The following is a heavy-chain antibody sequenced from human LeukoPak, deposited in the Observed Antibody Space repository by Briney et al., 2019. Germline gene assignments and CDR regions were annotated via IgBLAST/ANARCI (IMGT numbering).Heavy chain of an antibody. Sequence: SETLSLTCTVSGASFSSSTYYWGWIRQPPGKGLEWIGSIYYSGSTYYNPSLKSRVTMSVDTSKNQFSLKLSSVTAADTAVYYCATHAGGIAAAGTRPFDYWGQGTLVTVSS. CDR1: GASFSSSTYY. CDR3: ATHAGGIAAAGTRPFDY. CDR2: IYYSGST. D-gene: IGHD6-13*01. V-gene: IGHV4-39*01. J-gene: IGHJ4*02.